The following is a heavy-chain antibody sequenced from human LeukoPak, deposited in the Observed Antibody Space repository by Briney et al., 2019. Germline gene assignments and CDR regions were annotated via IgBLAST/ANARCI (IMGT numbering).Heavy chain of an antibody. Sequence: PGGSLRLSCAASGFTVSSNYMSWVRQAPGKGLEWVSVIYSGGSTYYADSVKGRFTISRDNSKNTLYLQMNSLRAEDTAVYYCARALLDSSGYSSSWYYFDYWGQGTLVTVSS. CDR2: IYSGGST. CDR1: GFTVSSNY. J-gene: IGHJ4*02. CDR3: ARALLDSSGYSSSWYYFDY. V-gene: IGHV3-66*01. D-gene: IGHD6-13*01.